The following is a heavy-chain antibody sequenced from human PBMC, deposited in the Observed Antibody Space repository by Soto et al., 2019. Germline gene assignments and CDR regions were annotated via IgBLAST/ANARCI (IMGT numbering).Heavy chain of an antibody. J-gene: IGHJ6*02. Sequence: QVQLQESGSGLVKPSETLSLTCTVSGGSVSSGSYYWSWIRQPPGKGLEWIGYIYYSGSTNYNPSLKSRVTISVDTSKNQFSLKLSSVTAADTAVYYCARAPKETYYDILTGHYGMDVWGQGTTVTVSS. CDR1: GGSVSSGSYY. V-gene: IGHV4-61*01. CDR3: ARAPKETYYDILTGHYGMDV. CDR2: IYYSGST. D-gene: IGHD3-9*01.